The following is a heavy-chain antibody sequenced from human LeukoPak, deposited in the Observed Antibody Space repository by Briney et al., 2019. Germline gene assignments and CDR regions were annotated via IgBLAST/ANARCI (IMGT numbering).Heavy chain of an antibody. CDR3: AREIPRGYYDSTGYPRPFDY. CDR1: GFTITNYN. J-gene: IGHJ4*02. D-gene: IGHD3-22*01. V-gene: IGHV4-4*07. Sequence: SETLSLTCTVSGFTITNYNWSWLRQAAGRALEWVGHIYSTGGTNYHPSLKSRVTMSVGTSKNRFSLKLSSVTAADTAVYYCAREIPRGYYDSTGYPRPFDYWGQGILVTVSS. CDR2: IYSTGGT.